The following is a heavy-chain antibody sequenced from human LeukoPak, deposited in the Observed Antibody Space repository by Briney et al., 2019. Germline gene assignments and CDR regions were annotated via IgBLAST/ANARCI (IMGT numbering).Heavy chain of an antibody. V-gene: IGHV3-9*01. CDR2: ISWNSGSI. CDR1: GFTFDDYA. J-gene: IGHJ4*02. CDR3: AKAGRNRYYFDY. Sequence: PGGSLRLSCAASGFTFDDYAMHWVRQAPGKGLEWVSGISWNSGSIGYADSVKGRFTISRDNAKNSPYLQMNSLRAEDTALYYCAKAGRNRYYFDYWGQGTLVTVSS.